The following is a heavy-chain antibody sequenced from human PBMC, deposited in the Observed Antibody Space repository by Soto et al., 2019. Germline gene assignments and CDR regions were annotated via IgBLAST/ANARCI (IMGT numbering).Heavy chain of an antibody. CDR2: IDPSDSYT. Sequence: GESLKISCKGSGYSFTSYWISWVRQMPGKGLEWMGRIDPSDSYTNYSPSFQGHVTISADKSISTAYLQWSSLKASDTAMYYCARSGDILTGFDYYYYYGMDVWGQGTTVTVSS. CDR3: ARSGDILTGFDYYYYYGMDV. V-gene: IGHV5-10-1*01. CDR1: GYSFTSYW. J-gene: IGHJ6*02. D-gene: IGHD3-9*01.